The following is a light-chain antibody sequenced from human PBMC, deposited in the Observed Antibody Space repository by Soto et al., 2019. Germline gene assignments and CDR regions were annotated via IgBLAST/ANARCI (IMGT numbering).Light chain of an antibody. V-gene: IGKV2-28*01. CDR1: QSLLHPNGGTY. CDR2: LTS. CDR3: MQALQTPRT. J-gene: IGKJ1*01. Sequence: DIVMTQSPLSLPVTPGEPASISCRSSQSLLHPNGGTYLEWYLQKPGQYPQLLIFLTSSRASGVPDRFTGSGSCTHFTLKIRRVEAEDVRVYYCMQALQTPRTYSRETKVEIE.